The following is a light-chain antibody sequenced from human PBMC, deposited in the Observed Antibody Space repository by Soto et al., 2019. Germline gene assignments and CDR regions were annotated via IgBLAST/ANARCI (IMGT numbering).Light chain of an antibody. Sequence: QSVLTQPASVSGSPGQSVTISCTATTSDVGGYNYLSWYQQHPGKAPKLILYDGSSRPSGVSNRFSGSKSGNTASLIISGLHPEDEADYHCSSYTSTTVVFGGGTKLTVL. V-gene: IGLV2-14*03. J-gene: IGLJ2*01. CDR2: DGS. CDR3: SSYTSTTVV. CDR1: TSDVGGYNY.